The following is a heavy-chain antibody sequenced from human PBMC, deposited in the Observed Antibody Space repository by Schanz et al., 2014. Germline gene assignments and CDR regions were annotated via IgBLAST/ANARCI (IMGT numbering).Heavy chain of an antibody. D-gene: IGHD3-10*01. CDR1: GFTFSSYA. J-gene: IGHJ4*02. Sequence: VRLVESGGGLVQPGGSLRLSCAASGFTFSSYAMSWVRQAPGMGLEWVSAISGSGGSTYYADSVKGRFTISRDNSKNTLFLQMNSLRAEDTAVYHCVSSGSYSSYAFWGQGTLVTVSS. V-gene: IGHV3-23*04. CDR3: VSSGSYSSYAF. CDR2: ISGSGGST.